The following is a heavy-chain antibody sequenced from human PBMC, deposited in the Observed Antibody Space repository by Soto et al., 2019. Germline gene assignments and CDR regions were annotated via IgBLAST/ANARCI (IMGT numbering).Heavy chain of an antibody. CDR2: IIPFVGTT. D-gene: IGHD4-17*01. CDR1: GGTFSPYT. J-gene: IGHJ4*02. CDR3: AREDYDDYYFDY. V-gene: IGHV1-69*08. Sequence: QVQLVQSGAEVKKPGPPGKFSCKASGGTFSPYTLSWVQQAPGQGLEWMGRIIPFVGTTNYAQKFQGRVTITADKSTSTAYMELSSLRSEDTAVYYCAREDYDDYYFDYWGQGTLVTVSS.